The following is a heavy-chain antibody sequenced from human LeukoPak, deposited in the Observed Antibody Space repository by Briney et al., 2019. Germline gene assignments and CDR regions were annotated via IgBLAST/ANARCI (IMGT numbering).Heavy chain of an antibody. J-gene: IGHJ4*02. CDR1: GFTFSTYA. D-gene: IGHD3/OR15-3a*01. CDR2: ISGSGGST. Sequence: GGSLRLSRAASGFTFSTYAMSWVRQAPGKGLEWVSAISGSGGSTYYADSVKGRVTISRDNSKNTLYLQMNSLRADDTAVYYCARGLGTGYTFDYWGRGTLVTVSS. V-gene: IGHV3-23*01. CDR3: ARGLGTGYTFDY.